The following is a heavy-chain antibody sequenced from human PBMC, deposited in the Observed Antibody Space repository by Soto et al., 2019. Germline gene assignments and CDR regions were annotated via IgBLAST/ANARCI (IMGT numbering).Heavy chain of an antibody. J-gene: IGHJ6*02. CDR3: TRVDCISTRCYAFYYDYGMDV. CDR2: IIPIFGTA. D-gene: IGHD2-2*01. Sequence: QVQLVQSGAEVKKPGSSVKVSCKASGGTFSSYAISWVRQAPGQGLEWMGGIIPIFGTANYAQKFQGRVTITADESTSTAYTELRSLRSEDTAVYYRTRVDCISTRCYAFYYDYGMDVWGQGTTVSVSS. V-gene: IGHV1-69*12. CDR1: GGTFSSYA.